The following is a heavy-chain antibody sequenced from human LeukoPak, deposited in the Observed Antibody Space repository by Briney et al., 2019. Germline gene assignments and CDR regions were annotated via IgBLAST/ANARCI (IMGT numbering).Heavy chain of an antibody. Sequence: ASVKVSCKASGYTFTSYGISWVRQAPGQGLEWMGWISAYNGNTNYAQKLQGRVTMTTVTSTSTAYMELRSLRSDDTAVYYCARDQRIAAAGGDYYDSSGYYRGCDYWGQGTLVTVSS. CDR1: GYTFTSYG. J-gene: IGHJ4*02. V-gene: IGHV1-18*01. CDR2: ISAYNGNT. D-gene: IGHD3-22*01. CDR3: ARDQRIAAAGGDYYDSSGYYRGCDY.